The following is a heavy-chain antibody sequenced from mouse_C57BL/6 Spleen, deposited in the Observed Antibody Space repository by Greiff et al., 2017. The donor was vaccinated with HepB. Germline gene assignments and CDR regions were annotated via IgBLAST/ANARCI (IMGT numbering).Heavy chain of an antibody. Sequence: VQLKESGPELVKPGASVKISCNASGYAFSSSWMNWVKQRPGKGLEWIGRIYPGDGDTNYNGKFKGKATLTADKSSSTAYMQLSSLTSEDSAVYFCARSTTVGARYFDVWGTGTTVTVSS. CDR3: ARSTTVGARYFDV. V-gene: IGHV1-82*01. D-gene: IGHD1-1*01. J-gene: IGHJ1*03. CDR2: IYPGDGDT. CDR1: GYAFSSSW.